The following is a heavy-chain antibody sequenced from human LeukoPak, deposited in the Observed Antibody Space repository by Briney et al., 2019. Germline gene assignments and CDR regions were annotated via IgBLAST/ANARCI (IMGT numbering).Heavy chain of an antibody. CDR2: ISGSGGST. CDR3: ASSAGSGSYSEKVY. Sequence: TGGSLRLSCAASGFTVSSNYMSWVRQAPGKGMEWVSAISGSGGSTYYADSVKGRFTISRDNSKNTLYLQMNSLRAEDTAVYYCASSAGSGSYSEKVYWGQGTLVTVSS. J-gene: IGHJ4*02. V-gene: IGHV3-23*01. CDR1: GFTVSSNY. D-gene: IGHD1-26*01.